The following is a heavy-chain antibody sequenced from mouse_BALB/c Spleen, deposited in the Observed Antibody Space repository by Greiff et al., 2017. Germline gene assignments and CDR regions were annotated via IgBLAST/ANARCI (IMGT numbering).Heavy chain of an antibody. CDR2: ISSGGSYT. CDR3: ARGGSSSYAMDY. CDR1: GFTFSSYA. D-gene: IGHD1-1*01. Sequence: DVKLQESGGGLVKPGGSLKLSCAASGFTFSSYAMSWVRQSPEKRLEWVAEISSGGSYTYYPDTVTGRFTISRDNAKNTLYLEMSSLRSEDTAMYYCARGGSSSYAMDYWGQGTSVTVSS. J-gene: IGHJ4*01. V-gene: IGHV5-9-4*01.